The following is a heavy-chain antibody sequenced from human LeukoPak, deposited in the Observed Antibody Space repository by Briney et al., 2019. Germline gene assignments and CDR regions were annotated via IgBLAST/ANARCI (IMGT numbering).Heavy chain of an antibody. Sequence: SETLSLTCTVSGGSINSSSYYWGWIRQPPGKGLEWIGSIYYSGSTYYNPSLKSRVTISVDTSKNQFSLRLSSVTAADTAVYYCASSTMVRGVTYWGQGTLVTVSS. CDR3: ASSTMVRGVTY. J-gene: IGHJ4*02. V-gene: IGHV4-39*01. CDR1: GGSINSSSYY. CDR2: IYYSGST. D-gene: IGHD3-10*01.